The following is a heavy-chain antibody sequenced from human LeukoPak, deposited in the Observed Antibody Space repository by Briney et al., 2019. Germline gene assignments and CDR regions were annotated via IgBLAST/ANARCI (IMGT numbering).Heavy chain of an antibody. CDR1: GFTFSSYW. Sequence: GSLRLSCAASGFTFSSYWMNWARQAPGKGLEWVASINHNGNVNYYVDSVKGRFTISRDSAKNLLYLQMSNLRAEDTAVYFCARGGGLDVWGQGATVTVSS. V-gene: IGHV3-7*03. CDR3: ARGGGLDV. J-gene: IGHJ6*02. D-gene: IGHD3-16*01. CDR2: INHNGNVN.